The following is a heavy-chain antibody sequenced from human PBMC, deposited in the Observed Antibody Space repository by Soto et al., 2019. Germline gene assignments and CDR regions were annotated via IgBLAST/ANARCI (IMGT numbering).Heavy chain of an antibody. J-gene: IGHJ6*02. CDR2: INPSGGST. CDR1: GYTFTSYY. V-gene: IGHV1-46*01. D-gene: IGHD1-1*01. CDR3: ARKRQLGDYYYGMDV. Sequence: ASLKVSCKASGYTFTSYYMHCVRQAPGQGLEWMGIINPSGGSTSYAQKFQGRVTMTRDTSTSTVYMELSSLRSEDTAVYYCARKRQLGDYYYGMDVWGQGTTVTVSS.